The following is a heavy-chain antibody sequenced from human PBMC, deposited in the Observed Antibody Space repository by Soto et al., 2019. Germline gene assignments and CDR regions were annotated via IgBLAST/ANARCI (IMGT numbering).Heavy chain of an antibody. CDR2: VNYAGTT. CDR1: GGSISTASYY. J-gene: IGHJ5*02. CDR3: ARLMMDRSWYFDWFDP. D-gene: IGHD6-13*01. Sequence: QLLLQELGPGLVKPSETLSLTCTVSGGSISTASYYWGWIRQAPGKGLEWIARVNYAGTTYYSPSLKSRIAISIDTPKTQFSLKVNSVTAADTGLYFCARLMMDRSWYFDWFDPWGQGTLVTVSS. V-gene: IGHV4-39*01.